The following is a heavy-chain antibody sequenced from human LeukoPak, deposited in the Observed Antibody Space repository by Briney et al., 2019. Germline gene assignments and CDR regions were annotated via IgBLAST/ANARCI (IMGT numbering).Heavy chain of an antibody. D-gene: IGHD3-3*01. Sequence: GASVKVSCKTSGFTFISYGISWVRQAPGQGLEWMGWISGSNGNTNYAQKLQGRVTMTTDTSSSTAYVELRSLRSDDTAVYYCARDHPYYNFWSAYSEPGYWGQGTLVTVSP. J-gene: IGHJ4*02. V-gene: IGHV1-18*01. CDR1: GFTFISYG. CDR2: ISGSNGNT. CDR3: ARDHPYYNFWSAYSEPGY.